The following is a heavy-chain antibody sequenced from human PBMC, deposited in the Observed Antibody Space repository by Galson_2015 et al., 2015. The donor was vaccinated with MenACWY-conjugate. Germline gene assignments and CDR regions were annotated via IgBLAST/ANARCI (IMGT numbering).Heavy chain of an antibody. Sequence: SLRLSCAASGFTFSSYSMNWVRQAPGKGLEWVSYISSSSSTIYYADSVKGRFTISRDNAKNSLYLQMNSLRAEDTAVYYCARDRTVVVVAARMTTFDYWGQGILVAVSS. V-gene: IGHV3-48*04. D-gene: IGHD2-15*01. CDR1: GFTFSSYS. CDR3: ARDRTVVVVAARMTTFDY. J-gene: IGHJ4*02. CDR2: ISSSSSTI.